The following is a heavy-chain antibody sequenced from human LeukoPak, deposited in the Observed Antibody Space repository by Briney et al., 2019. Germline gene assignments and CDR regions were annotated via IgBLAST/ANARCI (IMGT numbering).Heavy chain of an antibody. Sequence: GGSLRLSCAASGFTFSSYSMNWVRQAPGKALEWVSSISSSSSYIYYADSVKGRFTISRDNAKNSLYLQMNSLRAEDTAVYYCARDRTSGCSGGSCYNGGFDYWGQGTLVTVSS. D-gene: IGHD2-15*01. CDR1: GFTFSSYS. J-gene: IGHJ4*02. CDR2: ISSSSSYI. V-gene: IGHV3-21*01. CDR3: ARDRTSGCSGGSCYNGGFDY.